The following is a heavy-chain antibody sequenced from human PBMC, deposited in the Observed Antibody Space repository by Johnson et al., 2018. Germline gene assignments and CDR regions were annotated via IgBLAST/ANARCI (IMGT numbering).Heavy chain of an antibody. CDR1: GFTFDDYA. V-gene: IGHV3-9*01. CDR2: IRWNSDTI. CDR3: AKDYGNYDFWTGYSQRVFSYYMDV. Sequence: VQLVQSGGGLVQPGRSLRLSCAVSGFTFDDYAMHWVRHAPGKGLEWVSGIRWNSDTIAYANSVKGRFTISRNNAKNPLFLQMHSLRTEDTALYYCAKDYGNYDFWTGYSQRVFSYYMDVWGKGTTVTVSS. J-gene: IGHJ6*03. D-gene: IGHD3-3*01.